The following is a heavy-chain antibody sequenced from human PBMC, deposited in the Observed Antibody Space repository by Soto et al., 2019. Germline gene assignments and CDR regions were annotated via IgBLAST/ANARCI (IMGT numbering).Heavy chain of an antibody. CDR3: ARGASPLIDY. CDR1: GYTFTSYA. Sequence: ASVKVSCKTSGYTFTSYAMHWVRQAPGQRLEWMGCINAGNGNTKYSQKFQGRVTIFRDTSASTAYMELSSLRSEDTAVYYCARGASPLIDYWGQGTLVTVSS. D-gene: IGHD1-26*01. CDR2: INAGNGNT. V-gene: IGHV1-3*01. J-gene: IGHJ4*02.